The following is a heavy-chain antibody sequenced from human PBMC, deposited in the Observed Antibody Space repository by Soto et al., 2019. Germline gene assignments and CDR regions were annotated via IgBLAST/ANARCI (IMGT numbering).Heavy chain of an antibody. CDR3: AREEASSYASRHFHD. V-gene: IGHV4-4*07. CDR1: GGSMSSFY. CDR2: IYGVGGT. J-gene: IGHJ4*02. D-gene: IGHD3-16*01. Sequence: QVQLQESGPGLVKSSETLSLTCTVSGGSMSSFYWSWIRQPAGKGLEWLARIYGVGGTNYNPSLRRRVTLSLDTSQQKFSLTLTSVTAADTAVYYCAREEASSYASRHFHDWGQGTLVTVSS.